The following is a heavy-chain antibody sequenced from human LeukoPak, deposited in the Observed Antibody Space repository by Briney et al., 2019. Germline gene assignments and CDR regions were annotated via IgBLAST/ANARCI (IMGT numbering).Heavy chain of an antibody. Sequence: GGSLRLSCAASGFTFSTYWMHWVRQAPGKGLVWVSRINTDGSGTGYADSVKGRFSISRDNAKNTLYLQMNSLRAEDTAVYYCARDSNDAFDIWGQGTMVTVSS. J-gene: IGHJ3*02. CDR1: GFTFSTYW. CDR2: INTDGSGT. V-gene: IGHV3-74*01. CDR3: ARDSNDAFDI.